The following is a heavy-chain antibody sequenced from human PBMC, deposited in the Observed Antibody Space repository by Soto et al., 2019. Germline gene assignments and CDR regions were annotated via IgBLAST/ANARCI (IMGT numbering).Heavy chain of an antibody. J-gene: IGHJ4*02. CDR2: ISSNGGST. CDR1: GFTFSSYA. CDR3: ATRTAGSDDY. V-gene: IGHV3-64*01. Sequence: TGGSLRLSCAASGFTFSSYAMHWVRQAPGKGLEYVSAISSNGGSTYYANSVKGRFTISRDNSKNTLYLQMGSLRAEDMAVYYCATRTAGSDDYWGQGTLVTVSS. D-gene: IGHD6-13*01.